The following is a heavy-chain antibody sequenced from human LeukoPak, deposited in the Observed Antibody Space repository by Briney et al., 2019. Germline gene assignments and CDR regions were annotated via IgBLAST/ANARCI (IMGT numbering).Heavy chain of an antibody. D-gene: IGHD3-22*01. Sequence: GGSLRLSCAASGFTVSSNCMSWVRQAPGKGLEWVSVIYSGGSTYYADSVKGRFTISRDNSKNTLYLQMNSLRAEDTAVYYCARGQYYDSSGYTDYWGQGTLVTVSS. CDR1: GFTVSSNC. CDR3: ARGQYYDSSGYTDY. CDR2: IYSGGST. V-gene: IGHV3-53*01. J-gene: IGHJ4*02.